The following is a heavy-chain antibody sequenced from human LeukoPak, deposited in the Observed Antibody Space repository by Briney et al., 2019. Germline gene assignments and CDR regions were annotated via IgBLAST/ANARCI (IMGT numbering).Heavy chain of an antibody. CDR2: INHSGST. Sequence: SETLSLTCAVYGGSFSGYYWSWIRQPPGKGLEWIGEINHSGSTNYNPSLESRVPISVDTSKNQFPLKLSSVTAADTAVYYCARDYSGYDSYYYYYGMDVWGQGTTVTVSS. J-gene: IGHJ6*02. CDR3: ARDYSGYDSYYYYYGMDV. CDR1: GGSFSGYY. D-gene: IGHD5-12*01. V-gene: IGHV4-34*01.